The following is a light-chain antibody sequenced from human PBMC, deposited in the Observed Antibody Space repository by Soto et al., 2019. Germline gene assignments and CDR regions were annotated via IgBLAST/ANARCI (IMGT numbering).Light chain of an antibody. J-gene: IGKJ2*01. Sequence: TQSPGALAVSTGEVATLSCRASQSVRDNLAWYQQKPGQAPRLLIYRASIRATGVPARFSGSGSGTEFTLTISGLQSEDVSIYFCQHYNFWPHSFGQGTKVDIK. CDR1: QSVRDN. V-gene: IGKV3-15*01. CDR2: RAS. CDR3: QHYNFWPHS.